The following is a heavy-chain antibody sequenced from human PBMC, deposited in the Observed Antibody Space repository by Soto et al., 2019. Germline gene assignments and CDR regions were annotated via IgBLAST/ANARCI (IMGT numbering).Heavy chain of an antibody. J-gene: IGHJ4*02. Sequence: QVQLVQSGAEVKKPGASVKVSCKASGYTFSSYGISWVRQAPGQGLEWMGWISAHNGDTNSAPKFQGRVTMTTDTSTSTAYMELRCLRSDDTAVYYCATDYRAACGGSCYYFDYWGQGTLVTVSA. CDR1: GYTFSSYG. CDR2: ISAHNGDT. D-gene: IGHD2-15*01. CDR3: ATDYRAACGGSCYYFDY. V-gene: IGHV1-18*01.